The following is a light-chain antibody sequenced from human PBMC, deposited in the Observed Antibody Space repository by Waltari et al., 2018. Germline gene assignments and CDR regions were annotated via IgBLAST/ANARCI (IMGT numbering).Light chain of an antibody. V-gene: IGLV8-61*01. CDR2: KAN. CDR1: SGSVSPTSY. J-gene: IGLJ3*02. CDR3: SLYMGSGIWV. Sequence: EPSLSVSPGGTVTLTCALSSGSVSPTSYATWYRQTPGQAPRTLLYKANTRSSGVPDRFSGSILGNKAALTITGAQADDESDYYCSLYMGSGIWVFGGGTKLTVL.